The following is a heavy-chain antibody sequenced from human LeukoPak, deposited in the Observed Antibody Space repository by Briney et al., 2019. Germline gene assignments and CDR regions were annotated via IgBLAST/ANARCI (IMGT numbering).Heavy chain of an antibody. CDR3: ARDRTIFGVVMRWYFDL. V-gene: IGHV4-38-2*02. CDR1: GYSISSGYY. J-gene: IGHJ2*01. Sequence: PSETLSLTCTVSGYSISSGYYWGWIRQPPGKGLEWIGSIYHSGSTYYNPSLKSRVTISVDTSKNQFSLKLSSVTAADTAVYYCARDRTIFGVVMRWYFDLWGRGTLVTVSS. D-gene: IGHD3-3*01. CDR2: IYHSGST.